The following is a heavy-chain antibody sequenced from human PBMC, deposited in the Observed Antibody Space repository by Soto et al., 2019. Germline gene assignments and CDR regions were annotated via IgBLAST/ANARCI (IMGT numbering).Heavy chain of an antibody. V-gene: IGHV4-59*01. CDR2: IYYSGST. D-gene: IGHD1-26*01. CDR1: GGSISRYY. Sequence: SETLSLTCTVSGGSISRYYWSWIRQPPGQGLEWIGYIYYSGSTNYNPSLKSRVTITVDTYKNQLSLKLSSVTAADTTVYYYSRVDSGSYAIYYFDYWGQGTLVTVSS. J-gene: IGHJ4*02. CDR3: SRVDSGSYAIYYFDY.